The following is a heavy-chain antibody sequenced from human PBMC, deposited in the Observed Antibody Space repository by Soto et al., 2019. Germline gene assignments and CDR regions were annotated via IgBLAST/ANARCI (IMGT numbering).Heavy chain of an antibody. J-gene: IGHJ3*02. CDR3: ARDLSSGGTNACDI. Sequence: RRLSCAASRFTFSSYGMHWVRQAPGKGLEWVAVIWYDGSNKYSADSVKGRFTISRDNSKNTLYLQMNSLRAEDTAVYYCARDLSSGGTNACDIWGQGTVVTVSS. D-gene: IGHD2-15*01. CDR2: IWYDGSNK. V-gene: IGHV3-30*12. CDR1: RFTFSSYG.